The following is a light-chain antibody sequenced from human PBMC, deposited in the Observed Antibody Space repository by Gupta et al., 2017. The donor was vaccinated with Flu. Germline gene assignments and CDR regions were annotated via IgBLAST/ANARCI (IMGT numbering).Light chain of an antibody. V-gene: IGLV2-14*01. CDR2: EVT. J-gene: IGLJ3*02. CDR3: ISYTSSSTWV. CDR1: SSDIGGYKY. Sequence: SLSISCTGSSSDIGGYKYVSWYQQHPGKAPKLMIYEVTNRPSGVSNRFSGSTSGNTASLTISGLQAEDEADYYCISYTSSSTWVFGGGTKLTVL.